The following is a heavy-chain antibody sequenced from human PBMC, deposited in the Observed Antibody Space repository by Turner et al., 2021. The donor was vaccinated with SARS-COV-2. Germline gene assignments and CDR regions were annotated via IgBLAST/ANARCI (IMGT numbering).Heavy chain of an antibody. CDR3: AKNEMAMIVVVITLFDY. CDR1: GCPFSSYA. V-gene: IGHV3-23*01. CDR2: ISGSGGST. J-gene: IGHJ4*02. Sequence: EVQLLESGGGLVQPGGSLRLSCAASGCPFSSYAMSWVRQAPGKGLEWVSVISGSGGSTYYADSVKGRFTISRDNSKNTLYLQMNSLRAEDTAVYYCAKNEMAMIVVVITLFDYWGQGTLVTVSS. D-gene: IGHD3-22*01.